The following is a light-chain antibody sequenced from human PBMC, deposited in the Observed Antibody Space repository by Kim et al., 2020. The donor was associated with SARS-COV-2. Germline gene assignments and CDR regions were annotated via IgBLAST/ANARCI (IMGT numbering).Light chain of an antibody. CDR2: VGTGGIVG. Sequence: QSVLTQSPSASASLGASVTLTCTLSSDYSDVKVDWYQQRPGRGPHFVMRVGTGGIVGSKGNGIPDRFSVLGSGLNRDLTIKNIQEEDESDYYCGVDLGSGSNFVWVFGGGTQLTVL. J-gene: IGLJ3*02. CDR3: GVDLGSGSNFVWV. V-gene: IGLV9-49*02. CDR1: SDYSDVK.